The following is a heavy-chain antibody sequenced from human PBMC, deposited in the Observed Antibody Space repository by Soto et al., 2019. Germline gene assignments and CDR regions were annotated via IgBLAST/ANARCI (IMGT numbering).Heavy chain of an antibody. V-gene: IGHV3-7*03. CDR2: MNQDGSEK. CDR3: GRDNYRILLDF. Sequence: GGSLRLSCAASGFTFTSYWMSWVRQAPGKGLEWVANMNQDGSEKYYVDSIKGRFTISRDNAKNTLYLQMNSLRAEDTAVYFCGRDNYRILLDFWGQGTLVTVSS. CDR1: GFTFTSYW. D-gene: IGHD2-15*01. J-gene: IGHJ4*02.